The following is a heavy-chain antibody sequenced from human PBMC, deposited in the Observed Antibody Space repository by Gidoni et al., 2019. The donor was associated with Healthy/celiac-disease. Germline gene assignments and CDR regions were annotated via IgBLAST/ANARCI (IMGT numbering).Heavy chain of an antibody. V-gene: IGHV3-30*18. Sequence: QVQLVESGGGVVQPGRSLRLSCAASGFTFSSYGMHWVRQAPGKGLEWVAVISYDGSNKYYADSVKGRFTISRDNSKNTLYLQMNSLRAEDTAVYYCAKDGVGGDYFDYWGQGTLVTVSS. D-gene: IGHD3-16*01. CDR3: AKDGVGGDYFDY. CDR2: ISYDGSNK. CDR1: GFTFSSYG. J-gene: IGHJ4*02.